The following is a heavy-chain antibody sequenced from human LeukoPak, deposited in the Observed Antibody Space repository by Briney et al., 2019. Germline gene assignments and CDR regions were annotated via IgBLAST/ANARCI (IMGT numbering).Heavy chain of an antibody. Sequence: GGSLRLSCAASGFTFRDFSMHWVRQAPGKGLEWVSLISGDESATHYADSVKGRFTISRDNTKNSLYLQMNSLRAEDTAVYYCARDSPYGTAGYWGQGTLVTVSS. CDR1: GFTFRDFS. CDR3: ARDSPYGTAGY. D-gene: IGHD2-8*02. V-gene: IGHV3-43*02. CDR2: ISGDESAT. J-gene: IGHJ4*02.